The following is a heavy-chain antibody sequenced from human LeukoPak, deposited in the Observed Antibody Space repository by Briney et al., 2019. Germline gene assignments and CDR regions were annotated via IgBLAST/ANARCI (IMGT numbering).Heavy chain of an antibody. V-gene: IGHV3-30*04. CDR3: ASSRMTIYGVVNDAFDI. CDR1: GFTFSSYV. Sequence: HAGGSLRLSCAASGFTFSSYVMHWVRQAPGKGLEWVAAISSDGSNKYSEHGRFTISRDNSKNTLYLQMISLRAEDTAVYYCASSRMTIYGVVNDAFDIWGQGTMVTVSS. CDR2: ISSDGSNK. J-gene: IGHJ3*02. D-gene: IGHD3-3*01.